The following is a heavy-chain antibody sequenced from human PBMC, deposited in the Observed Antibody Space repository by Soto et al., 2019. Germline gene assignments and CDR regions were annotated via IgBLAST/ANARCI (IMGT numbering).Heavy chain of an antibody. CDR2: INAGNGNT. J-gene: IGHJ4*02. CDR1: GYTFTSYA. Sequence: ASVKVSCKASGYTFTSYAMHWVRQAPGQRLEWMGWINAGNGNTKYSQKFQGRVTITRDTSASTAYMELSSLRSEDTAVYYCARESRRGYDYDYWGQGTLVTVSS. V-gene: IGHV1-3*01. D-gene: IGHD5-12*01. CDR3: ARESRRGYDYDY.